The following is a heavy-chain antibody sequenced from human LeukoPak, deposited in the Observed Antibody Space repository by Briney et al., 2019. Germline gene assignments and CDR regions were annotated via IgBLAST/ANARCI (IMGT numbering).Heavy chain of an antibody. Sequence: KPSETLSLTCAVSGGSISSTTSYWGWIRQPPGKGLEWIGSIYYSGSTFYNPSLKSRVTISVDTSKNQLSLRLSSVTAADTAVYYCARHGSTDYFDYWGQGTLVTVSS. CDR1: GGSISSTTSY. CDR3: ARHGSTDYFDY. D-gene: IGHD2-2*03. V-gene: IGHV4-39*01. CDR2: IYYSGST. J-gene: IGHJ4*02.